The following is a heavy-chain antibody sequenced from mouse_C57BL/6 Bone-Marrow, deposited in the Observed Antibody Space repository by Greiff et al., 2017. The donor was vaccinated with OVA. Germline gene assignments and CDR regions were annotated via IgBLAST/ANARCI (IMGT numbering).Heavy chain of an antibody. J-gene: IGHJ4*01. Sequence: VQLQQSGPGLVQPSQSLSITCTVSGFSFTSYGVHWVRQSPGKGLEWLGVIWSGGSTDYYAAFISRLSISKDNSKSQVFFKMNSLQADDTAIYYCARTRKRAMDDWGQGTSVTVSS. CDR2: IWSGGST. V-gene: IGHV2-2*01. CDR1: GFSFTSYG. D-gene: IGHD3-3*01. CDR3: ARTRKRAMDD.